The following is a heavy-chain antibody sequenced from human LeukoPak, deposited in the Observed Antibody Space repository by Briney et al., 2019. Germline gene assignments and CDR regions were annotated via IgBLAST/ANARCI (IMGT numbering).Heavy chain of an antibody. CDR2: ISYDGSNK. V-gene: IGHV3-30*18. CDR3: AKDSPATRDFDY. Sequence: GGSLRLSCAASGFTFSSYGMHWVRQAPGKGLEWVALISYDGSNKNSADSVKGRFTISRDNSKNTLYLQMNSLRPEDTAVYYCAKDSPATRDFDYWGQGTLVTVSS. CDR1: GFTFSSYG. J-gene: IGHJ4*02.